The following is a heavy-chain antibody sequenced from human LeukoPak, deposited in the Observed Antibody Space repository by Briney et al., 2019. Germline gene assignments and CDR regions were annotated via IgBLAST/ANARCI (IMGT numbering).Heavy chain of an antibody. J-gene: IGHJ4*02. Sequence: PGGSLRLSCAASGFTFSSYGMHWVRQAPGKGLEWVAVISYDGSNKYYADSVKGRFTISRDNSKNTLYLQMNSLRAEDTAVYYCAKGQGSSGWYFDYWGQGTLVTVSS. CDR3: AKGQGSSGWYFDY. D-gene: IGHD6-19*01. CDR1: GFTFSSYG. V-gene: IGHV3-30*18. CDR2: ISYDGSNK.